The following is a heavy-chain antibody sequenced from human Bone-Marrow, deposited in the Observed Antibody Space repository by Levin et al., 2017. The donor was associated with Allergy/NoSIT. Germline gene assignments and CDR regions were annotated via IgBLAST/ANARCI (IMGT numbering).Heavy chain of an antibody. Sequence: SETLSLTCAVSGSSITDSFWWGWIRQPPGKGLEWIGYMYHSGATQYNPSLESRATPSVDSSKNQISLSLSSLTAFDTAVYYCARMARSRGIDNWGQGTLV. D-gene: IGHD6-25*01. V-gene: IGHV4-28*06. CDR1: GSSITDSFW. CDR3: ARMARSRGIDN. CDR2: MYHSGAT. J-gene: IGHJ4*02.